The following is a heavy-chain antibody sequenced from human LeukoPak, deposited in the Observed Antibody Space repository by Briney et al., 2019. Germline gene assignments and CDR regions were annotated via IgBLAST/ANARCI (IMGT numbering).Heavy chain of an antibody. CDR3: ARGSSSGYYVHFDY. CDR2: IYYSGST. D-gene: IGHD3-22*01. V-gene: IGHV4-59*01. CDR1: GGSISSYY. J-gene: IGHJ4*02. Sequence: SETLSLTCTVSGGSISSYYWSWIRQPPGKGLEWIAYIYYSGSTYYNPSLKSRVTISVDTSKNHFSLKLSYVTAADAALYYCARGSSSGYYVHFDYWGQGTLVTVSS.